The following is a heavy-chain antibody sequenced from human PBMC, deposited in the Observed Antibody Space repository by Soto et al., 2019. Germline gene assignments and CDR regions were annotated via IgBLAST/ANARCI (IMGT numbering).Heavy chain of an antibody. CDR2: ISTSGGST. CDR3: WFNSRYSAYDDY. J-gene: IGHJ4*02. Sequence: EVQLLESGGGLVQPGGSLRLSCAASGFTFSNYAMGGVRQAPGKGLEWVSGISTSGGSTYYADSVKGRFTISRDNSKNTLYLQMNSLRAEDTGVYYCWFNSRYSAYDDYWGQGTLVTVSS. V-gene: IGHV3-23*01. CDR1: GFTFSNYA. D-gene: IGHD5-12*01.